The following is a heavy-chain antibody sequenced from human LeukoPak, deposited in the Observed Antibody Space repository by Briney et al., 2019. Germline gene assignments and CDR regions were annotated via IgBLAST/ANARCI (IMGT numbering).Heavy chain of an antibody. CDR2: ISSSSSSI. D-gene: IGHD1-7*01. J-gene: IGHJ5*02. CDR3: AREGAEAGTTGAWFDP. V-gene: IGHV3-48*01. CDR1: GFLFRTYS. Sequence: GGSLRLSCAASGFLFRTYSMNWVRQAPGKGLEWISFISSSSSSIYYADSVKGRFTISRDNAKNSLYLQMDSLRAEDTAVYYCAREGAEAGTTGAWFDPWGQGTLVTVSS.